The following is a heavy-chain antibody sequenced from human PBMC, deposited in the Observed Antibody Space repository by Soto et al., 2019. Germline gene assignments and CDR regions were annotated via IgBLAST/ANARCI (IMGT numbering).Heavy chain of an antibody. CDR2: ISGSGGST. V-gene: IGHV3-23*01. Sequence: PGGSLRLSCAASGFTFSSYAMSWVRQAPGKGLEWVSAISGSGGSTYYADSVNGRFTISRDNSKNTLYLQMNSLRAEDTAVYYCAKDIPPFDYSSGPGDDYWGQGTLVTVSS. CDR1: GFTFSSYA. J-gene: IGHJ4*02. CDR3: AKDIPPFDYSSGPGDDY. D-gene: IGHD6-19*01.